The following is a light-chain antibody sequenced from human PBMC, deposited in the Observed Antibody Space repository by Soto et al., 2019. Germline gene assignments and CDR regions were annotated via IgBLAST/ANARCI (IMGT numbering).Light chain of an antibody. V-gene: IGLV1-44*01. CDR1: SSNIGGNI. J-gene: IGLJ2*01. Sequence: QAVVTQPPSASGTPGQRVTISCSGSSSNIGGNIVNWYQQLPGTAPKLLIHSNNQRPSGVPDRFSGSKSGTSASLAISGLQSEDEAEYYCAAWDDSLNGVVFGGGTKLTVL. CDR2: SNN. CDR3: AAWDDSLNGVV.